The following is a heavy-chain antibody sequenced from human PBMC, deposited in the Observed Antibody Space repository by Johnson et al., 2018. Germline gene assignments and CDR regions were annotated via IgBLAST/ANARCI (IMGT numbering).Heavy chain of an antibody. CDR2: INHSGST. CDR1: GGSFSGYY. J-gene: IGHJ6*02. V-gene: IGHV4-34*01. D-gene: IGHD5-24*01. CDR3: ARGGDGYNYYYYGMDV. Sequence: QVQLQQWGAGLLKPSETLSLTCAVYGGSFSGYYWSWIRQPPGKGLEWLGEINHSGSTSYNPSLKSRVTISVDTSKNQFSLKLSSVTAADTAVYYCARGGDGYNYYYYGMDVWGQGTTVTVSS.